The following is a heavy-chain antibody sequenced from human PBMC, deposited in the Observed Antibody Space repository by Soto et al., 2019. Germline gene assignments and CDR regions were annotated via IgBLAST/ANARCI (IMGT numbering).Heavy chain of an antibody. CDR1: GGSISSYY. CDR2: IYYSGST. J-gene: IGHJ5*02. V-gene: IGHV4-59*01. CDR3: ARTWFGENNWFDP. D-gene: IGHD3-10*01. Sequence: SETLSLTCTVSGGSISSYYWSWIRQPPGKGLEWIGYIYYSGSTNYNPSLKSRVTISVDTSKNQFSLKLSSVTAADTAVYYCARTWFGENNWFDPWGQGTLVTVSS.